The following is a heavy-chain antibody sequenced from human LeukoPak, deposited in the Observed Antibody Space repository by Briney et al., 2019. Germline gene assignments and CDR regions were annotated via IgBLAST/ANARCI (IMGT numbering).Heavy chain of an antibody. V-gene: IGHV3-21*01. CDR2: ISSSSSYI. CDR3: ARDLLPAASGDYYGMDV. J-gene: IGHJ6*02. Sequence: GGSLRLSCAASGFTFSSYSMNWVRQAPGKGLEWVSSISSSSSYIYYADSVKGRFTISRDNAKNSLYLQMNSLRAEDTAVYYCARDLLPAASGDYYGMDVWGQGITVTVSS. CDR1: GFTFSSYS. D-gene: IGHD2-2*01.